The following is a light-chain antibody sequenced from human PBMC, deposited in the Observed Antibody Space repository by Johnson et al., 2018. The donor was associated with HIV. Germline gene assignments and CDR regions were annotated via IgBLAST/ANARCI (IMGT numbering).Light chain of an antibody. CDR1: SSNIGNNY. CDR2: DNN. V-gene: IGLV1-51*01. CDR3: GTWDSSLSAEV. Sequence: QPVLTQPPSVSAAPGQKVTISCSGSSSNIGNNYLSWYQHLPGTAPRLLIYDNNKRPSGIPDRFSGSKSGTSATLGITGLQTGDEADYYCGTWDSSLSAEVFGTGIKVTVL. J-gene: IGLJ1*01.